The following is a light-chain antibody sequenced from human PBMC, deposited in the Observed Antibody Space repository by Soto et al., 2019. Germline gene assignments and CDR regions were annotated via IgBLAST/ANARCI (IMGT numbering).Light chain of an antibody. CDR2: DAS. Sequence: EIVLTQSPATLSLSPGERATLSCRASQSVTNYLAWYQQKPGQAPRLLIYDASNRATGVPARFSGSGSGTDFTLTISRLEPEDFAIYYCRQRSSWYSFGQGTKVDIK. V-gene: IGKV3-11*01. CDR3: RQRSSWYS. J-gene: IGKJ2*03. CDR1: QSVTNY.